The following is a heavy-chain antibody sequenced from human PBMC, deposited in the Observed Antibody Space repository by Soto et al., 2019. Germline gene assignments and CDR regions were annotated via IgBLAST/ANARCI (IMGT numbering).Heavy chain of an antibody. D-gene: IGHD6-13*01. CDR1: GYTFTSYG. CDR2: ITACTGST. J-gene: IGHJ5*02. V-gene: IGHV1-18*01. Sequence: ASVKVSCKASGYTFTSYGISWVRQAPGQGFEWMGFITACTGSTSYAQKFQGRVTMTRDTSTSTVYMELSSLRSEDTAVYYCARGMYSSSWYRVNWFDPWGQGTLVTVSS. CDR3: ARGMYSSSWYRVNWFDP.